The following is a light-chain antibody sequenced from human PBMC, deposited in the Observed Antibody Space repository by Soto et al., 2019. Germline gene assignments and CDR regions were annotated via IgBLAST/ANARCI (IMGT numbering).Light chain of an antibody. V-gene: IGKV3-15*01. CDR1: QSVGSN. Sequence: EIVMTQSPATLSVSPGERATLSCRASQSVGSNLAWYQQKPGQAPSLLIYGASTRATGIPARFSGSGSGTEFTLTISSLQSEDFAVYYCQQYNKWARAFGPGTKVDMK. CDR3: QQYNKWARA. J-gene: IGKJ3*01. CDR2: GAS.